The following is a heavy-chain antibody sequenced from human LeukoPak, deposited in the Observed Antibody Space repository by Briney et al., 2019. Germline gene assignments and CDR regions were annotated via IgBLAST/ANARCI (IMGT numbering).Heavy chain of an antibody. CDR3: ARGYIGNSGRYYYYYMDV. CDR1: DYSISSGYH. Sequence: SETLSLTCAVSDYSISSGYHWGWIRPPPEKGLEWIGIISRSGSTYYSPSLKGRVTMSVDSSKNEFSLNLSSVTAADTAVYYCARGYIGNSGRYYYYYMDVWGKGATVTVSS. V-gene: IGHV4-38-2*01. CDR2: ISRSGST. J-gene: IGHJ6*03. D-gene: IGHD1-26*01.